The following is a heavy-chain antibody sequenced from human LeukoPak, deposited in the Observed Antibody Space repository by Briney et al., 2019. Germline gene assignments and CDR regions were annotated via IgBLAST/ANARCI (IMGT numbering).Heavy chain of an antibody. Sequence: SETLSLTCTVSGGSISSGDYYWSWIRQPPGKGLEWIGYIYYSGSTYYDPSLKSRVTISVDTSKNQFSLKLSSVTAADTAVYYCARWEGLLRDFGYWGQGALVTVSS. V-gene: IGHV4-30-4*01. CDR1: GGSISSGDYY. D-gene: IGHD1-26*01. CDR2: IYYSGST. CDR3: ARWEGLLRDFGY. J-gene: IGHJ4*02.